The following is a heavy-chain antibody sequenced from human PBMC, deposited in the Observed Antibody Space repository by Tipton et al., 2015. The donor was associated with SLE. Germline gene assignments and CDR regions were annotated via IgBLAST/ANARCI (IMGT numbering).Heavy chain of an antibody. V-gene: IGHV4-39*07. Sequence: LRLSCTVSGGSFSSDTYLWGWIRQPPGKGLEWIGDIYYTGSTYYNPSLKSRVTISVDTSKNQFSLKLSSVTAADAAVYYCAVRGNLVVVITFFGKWGHGTLIPVSS. CDR1: GGSFSSDTYL. D-gene: IGHD2-21*01. CDR3: AVRGNLVVVITFFGK. CDR2: IYYTGST. J-gene: IGHJ4*03.